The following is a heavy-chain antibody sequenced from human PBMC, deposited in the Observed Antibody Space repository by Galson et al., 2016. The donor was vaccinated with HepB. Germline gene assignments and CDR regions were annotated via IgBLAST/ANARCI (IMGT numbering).Heavy chain of an antibody. J-gene: IGHJ4*02. Sequence: SLRLSCAASGFTFSSYAMSWVRQAPGKGLEWVSAISGSGRSTDNADPVKGRFTISRDDSKNTLYLQMNSLRAEDTAVYYCAKGNFGAAPGTNFDYWGQGTLVTVSS. D-gene: IGHD6-13*01. CDR3: AKGNFGAAPGTNFDY. V-gene: IGHV3-23*01. CDR2: ISGSGRST. CDR1: GFTFSSYA.